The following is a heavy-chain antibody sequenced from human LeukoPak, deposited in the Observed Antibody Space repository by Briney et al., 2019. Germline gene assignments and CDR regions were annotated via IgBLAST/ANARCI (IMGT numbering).Heavy chain of an antibody. D-gene: IGHD2-15*01. CDR2: IIPIFGTA. Sequence: ASVKVSCKASGGTFSSYAISWVRQAPGQGLEWMGGIIPIFGTANYAQKFQGRVTITADKSPSTAYMELSSLRSEDTAVYYCARGRSYCSGGSCYSEDYYYGMDVWGKGTTVTVSS. V-gene: IGHV1-69*06. J-gene: IGHJ6*04. CDR1: GGTFSSYA. CDR3: ARGRSYCSGGSCYSEDYYYGMDV.